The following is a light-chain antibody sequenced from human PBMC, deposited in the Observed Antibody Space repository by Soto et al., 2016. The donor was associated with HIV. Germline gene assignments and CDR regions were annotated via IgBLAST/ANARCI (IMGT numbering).Light chain of an antibody. CDR1: SLRIYY. Sequence: SSELTQDPAVSVALGQTVRGITCQGDSLRIYYASWYQQKPGQAPVLVIYGENNRPSGIPDRFSGSRSGNTASLTITGAQAEDEADYYCNSRDSGNHLGELFGGGTRLTVL. CDR2: GEN. V-gene: IGLV3-19*01. J-gene: IGLJ2*01. CDR3: NSRDSGNHLGEL.